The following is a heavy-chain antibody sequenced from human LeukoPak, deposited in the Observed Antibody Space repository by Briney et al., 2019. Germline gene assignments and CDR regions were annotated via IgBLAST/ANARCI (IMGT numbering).Heavy chain of an antibody. CDR3: ARQAWPQQYCSRTSCYNWFDP. CDR1: GFTFSTYG. J-gene: IGHJ5*02. D-gene: IGHD2-2*01. CDR2: LSYDESNK. V-gene: IGHV3-30*03. Sequence: PGGSLRLSCAASGFTFSTYGMHWVRPALGKGLERVAVLSYDESNKYYSDTVKGRFTISRDNSKNTLYLQMISPRAEDTAVYYCARQAWPQQYCSRTSCYNWFDPWGQGTLVTVFS.